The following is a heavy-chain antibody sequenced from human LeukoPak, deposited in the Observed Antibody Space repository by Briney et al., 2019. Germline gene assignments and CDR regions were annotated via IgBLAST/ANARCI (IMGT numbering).Heavy chain of an antibody. Sequence: RASVKVSCKASGYTFTSYGISWVRQAPGQGLEWMGWISAYNGNTNYAQKLQGRVTMTTDTSTSTAYMELRSLRSDDTAVYYCARSPKVAPIHNWFDPWGQGTLVTVSS. D-gene: IGHD2-15*01. J-gene: IGHJ5*02. CDR3: ARSPKVAPIHNWFDP. CDR1: GYTFTSYG. V-gene: IGHV1-18*01. CDR2: ISAYNGNT.